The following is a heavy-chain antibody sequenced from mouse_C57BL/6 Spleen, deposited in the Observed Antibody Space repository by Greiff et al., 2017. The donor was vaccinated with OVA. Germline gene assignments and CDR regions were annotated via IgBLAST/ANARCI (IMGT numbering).Heavy chain of an antibody. J-gene: IGHJ2*01. V-gene: IGHV1-47*01. CDR1: GYTFTTYP. CDR3: ARRSYDYDEYYFDY. CDR2: FHPYNDDT. D-gene: IGHD2-4*01. Sequence: VQRVESGAELVKPGASVKMSCKASGYTFTTYPIEWMKQNHEKSLEWIGNFHPYNDDTKYNAKFKGKATLTVETSSSTVYLELSRLTSDDSAVYYGARRSYDYDEYYFDYWGQGTTLTVSS.